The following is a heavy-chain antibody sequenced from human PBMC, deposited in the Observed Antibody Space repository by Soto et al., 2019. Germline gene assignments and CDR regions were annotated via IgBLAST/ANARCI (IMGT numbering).Heavy chain of an antibody. CDR1: GGTFSSYA. J-gene: IGHJ4*02. D-gene: IGHD2-2*01. CDR2: IIPIFGTA. Sequence: ASVKVSCKASGGTFSSYAISWVRQAPGQGLEWMGGIIPIFGTANYAQKFQGRVTITADESTSTAYMELSSLRSEDTAVYYCATIVVVPAGPGYSYGYYFDYWGQGTLVTVSS. CDR3: ATIVVVPAGPGYSYGYYFDY. V-gene: IGHV1-69*13.